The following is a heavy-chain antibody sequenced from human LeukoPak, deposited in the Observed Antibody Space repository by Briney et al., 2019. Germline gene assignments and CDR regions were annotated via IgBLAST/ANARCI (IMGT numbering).Heavy chain of an antibody. J-gene: IGHJ4*02. CDR1: GVSISTTYYY. D-gene: IGHD2-2*01. CDR3: ARSSRGYQLPYYFDY. V-gene: IGHV4-39*01. Sequence: PSETLSLTCSVSGVSISTTYYYWGWIRQPPGKGLEWIGSIYYSGSTYYNPSLKSRVTISVDTSKNQFSLKLSSVTAADTAVYYCARSSRGYQLPYYFDYWGQGTLVTVSS. CDR2: IYYSGST.